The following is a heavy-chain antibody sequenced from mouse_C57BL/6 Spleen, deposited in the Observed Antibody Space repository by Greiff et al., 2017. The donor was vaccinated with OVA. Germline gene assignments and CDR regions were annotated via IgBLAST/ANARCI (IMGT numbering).Heavy chain of an antibody. V-gene: IGHV5-6*01. CDR3: ARHLDNHAMDY. Sequence: EVHLVESGGDLVKPGGSLKLSCAASGFTFSSYGMSWVRQTPDKRLEWVATISSGGSYTYYPDSVKGRFTITRDNATNTLYLQMSSLKSEDTAMYYCARHLDNHAMDYWGQGTSVTVSS. CDR1: GFTFSSYG. CDR2: ISSGGSYT. J-gene: IGHJ4*01. D-gene: IGHD1-3*01.